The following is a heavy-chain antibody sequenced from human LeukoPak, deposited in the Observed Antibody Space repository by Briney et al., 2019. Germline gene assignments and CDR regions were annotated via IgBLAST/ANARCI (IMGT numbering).Heavy chain of an antibody. J-gene: IGHJ4*02. V-gene: IGHV3-21*01. D-gene: IGHD6-19*01. CDR3: ARAVTGYFDY. Sequence: GGSLRLSCAASGITFSSYSMNWVRQAPGKGLEWVSSISSSSSYIYYADSVKGRFTVSRDNAKNSLYLLMNSLRAEDTAVYFCARAVTGYFDYWGQGTLVSVSS. CDR1: GITFSSYS. CDR2: ISSSSSYI.